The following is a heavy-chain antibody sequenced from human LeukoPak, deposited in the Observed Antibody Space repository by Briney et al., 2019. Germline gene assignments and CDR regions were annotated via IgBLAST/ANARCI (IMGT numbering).Heavy chain of an antibody. Sequence: ASVKVSCKASGYSFTSYGISWVRQAPGQGLEWMGWISAYNGNTNYAQKLQGRVTMTTDTSTSTAYMELRSLRSDDTAVYYCARDRTGDTAMESGYWGQGTLVTVSS. CDR1: GYSFTSYG. J-gene: IGHJ4*02. V-gene: IGHV1-18*01. CDR2: ISAYNGNT. D-gene: IGHD5-18*01. CDR3: ARDRTGDTAMESGY.